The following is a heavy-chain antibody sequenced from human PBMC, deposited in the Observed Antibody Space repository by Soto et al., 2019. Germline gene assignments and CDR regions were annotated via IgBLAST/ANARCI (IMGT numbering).Heavy chain of an antibody. V-gene: IGHV4-59*12. CDR1: GGSISSYY. J-gene: IGHJ5*02. CDR2: IYYSGST. CDR3: ARVPDR. Sequence: PSETLSLTCTVSGGSISSYYWSWIRQPPGKGLEWIGYIYYSGSTHYDPSLKSRVTISVDRSKNQFSLKLSSVTAADTAVYYCARVPDRWGQGTLVTVSS. D-gene: IGHD2-2*01.